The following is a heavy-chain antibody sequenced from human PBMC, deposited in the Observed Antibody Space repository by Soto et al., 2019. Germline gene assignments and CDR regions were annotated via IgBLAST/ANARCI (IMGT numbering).Heavy chain of an antibody. CDR3: ASATGSNHPFDY. Sequence: EVQLVESGGGLVQPGGSLRLSCAATGFPFSTYWMHWVRQGPGKGLVWVSRISTDGSRTTYADSVKGRFTISRDNAKNTLDLQMNSLRAEDTAVYYCASATGSNHPFDYWGQGSLVTVSS. J-gene: IGHJ4*02. V-gene: IGHV3-74*01. CDR1: GFPFSTYW. D-gene: IGHD2-2*01. CDR2: ISTDGSRT.